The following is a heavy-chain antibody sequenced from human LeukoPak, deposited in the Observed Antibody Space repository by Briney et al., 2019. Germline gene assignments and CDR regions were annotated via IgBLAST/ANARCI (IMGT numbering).Heavy chain of an antibody. CDR2: INSDGSST. V-gene: IGHV3-74*01. CDR3: ARNCGIAARLDYFDY. J-gene: IGHJ4*03. Sequence: GGSLRLSCAASGFTFSSYWMHWVRQAPGKGLVWVSRINSDGSSTNYADSGKGRFTISRDNAKNTLYLQMNSLRDEDTAVYYCARNCGIAARLDYFDYLGQGTLVTGSS. CDR1: GFTFSSYW. D-gene: IGHD6-6*01.